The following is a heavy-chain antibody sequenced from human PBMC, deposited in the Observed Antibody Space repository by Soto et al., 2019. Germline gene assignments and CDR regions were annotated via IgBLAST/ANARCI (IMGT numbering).Heavy chain of an antibody. V-gene: IGHV1-3*01. CDR2: INAGNGNT. CDR1: GYTFTSYA. D-gene: IGHD4-17*01. CDR3: ARDYGDYGFFDY. J-gene: IGHJ4*02. Sequence: QVQLVQSGAEVKKPGASVKVSCKASGYTFTSYAMHWVRQAPGQRLEWMGWINAGNGNTKYSQKFQGRVTITRDTSASTAYMELSSLRSEDTAVYYCARDYGDYGFFDYWGQGTLVTVSS.